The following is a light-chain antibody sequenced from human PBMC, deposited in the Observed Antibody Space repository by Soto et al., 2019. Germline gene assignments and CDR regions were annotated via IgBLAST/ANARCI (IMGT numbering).Light chain of an antibody. CDR3: QQFSSYPLT. V-gene: IGKV3-20*01. Sequence: VLTQSPGTLSLSPGERATLSCRASQSVRSTSLVWYQQKPAQAPRLLIYGASSRATGIPDRFSGGGSGTDFTLTISRLEPEDFAVYYCQQFSSYPLTFGGGTKVEIK. CDR2: GAS. CDR1: QSVRSTS. J-gene: IGKJ4*01.